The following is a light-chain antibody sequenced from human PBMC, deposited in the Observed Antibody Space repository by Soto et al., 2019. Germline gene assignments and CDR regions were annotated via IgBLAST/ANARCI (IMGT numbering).Light chain of an antibody. V-gene: IGKV3-15*01. CDR1: QSVSSK. J-gene: IGKJ1*01. Sequence: EIVMTQSPATLHVSPGERVTLSCRASQSVSSKLAWYQQKPGQAPRLLIYGVSTRATGIPATFSGSGSGTEFTLTISSLQSEDFAVYYCQQYDYWPRTFGQGTKV. CDR2: GVS. CDR3: QQYDYWPRT.